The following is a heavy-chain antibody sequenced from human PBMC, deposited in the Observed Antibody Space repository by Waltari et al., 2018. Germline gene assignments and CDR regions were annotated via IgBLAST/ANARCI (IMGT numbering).Heavy chain of an antibody. CDR3: AREAVTRAVDG. CDR2: VNPNSGGT. Sequence: QVQLVQSGAEVKKPGASVKVSCKASGYTFTGYYMHWVRQAPGQGLGLMGWVNPNSGGTNYGQKVQGRVTMTRDTSISTAYMELSRLRSDDTAVYYCAREAVTRAVDGWGQGTLVTVSS. CDR1: GYTFTGYY. D-gene: IGHD4-17*01. J-gene: IGHJ4*02. V-gene: IGHV1-2*02.